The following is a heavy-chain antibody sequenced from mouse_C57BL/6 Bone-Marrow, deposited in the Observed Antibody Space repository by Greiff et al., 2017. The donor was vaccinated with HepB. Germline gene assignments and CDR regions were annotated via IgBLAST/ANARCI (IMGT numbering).Heavy chain of an antibody. J-gene: IGHJ2*01. D-gene: IGHD1-1*01. CDR1: GFTFSSYA. V-gene: IGHV5-4*01. Sequence: EVKLVESGGGLVKPGGSLKLSCAASGFTFSSYAKSWVRQTPEKRLEWVATISDGGSYTYYPDNVKGRFTISRDNAKNNLYLQMSHLKSEDTAMYYCARDGGYGSSYAVHYFDYWGQGTTLTVSS. CDR2: ISDGGSYT. CDR3: ARDGGYGSSYAVHYFDY.